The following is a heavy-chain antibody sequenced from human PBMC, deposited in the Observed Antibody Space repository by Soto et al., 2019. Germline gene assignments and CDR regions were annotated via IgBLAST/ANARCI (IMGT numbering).Heavy chain of an antibody. CDR2: IIGSGDSA. J-gene: IGHJ1*01. CDR1: GFSFNSYS. D-gene: IGHD4-17*01. CDR3: ARDRGTTTVTFDAFQH. V-gene: IGHV3-23*01. Sequence: EVQLLEPGGGLVQPGGSLRLSCAASGFSFNSYSMSWVRQAPGKGLEWVAGIIGSGDSAYYADSVKGRFTISRDNSKNTLSLQMNSLRAGDTAIYYCARDRGTTTVTFDAFQHWGQGTLVAVSS.